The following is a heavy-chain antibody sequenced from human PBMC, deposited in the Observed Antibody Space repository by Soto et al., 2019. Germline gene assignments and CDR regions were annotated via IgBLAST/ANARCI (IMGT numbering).Heavy chain of an antibody. V-gene: IGHV1-3*01. CDR1: GYTFTDYT. Sequence: QVQLVQSGAEVKKPGASVTVSCKASGYTFTDYTLPWVRQAPGQRLEWMGWINAGNGDTEYSQKFQGRVTITRDTATSTAYMELNSLRSEDTAVYYCARGRREDILTEYYFDFWGQGTLVTVSS. CDR3: ARGRREDILTEYYFDF. D-gene: IGHD3-9*01. CDR2: INAGNGDT. J-gene: IGHJ4*02.